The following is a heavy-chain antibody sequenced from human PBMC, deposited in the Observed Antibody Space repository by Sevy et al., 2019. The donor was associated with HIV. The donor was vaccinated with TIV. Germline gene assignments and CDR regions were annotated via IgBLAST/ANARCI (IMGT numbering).Heavy chain of an antibody. CDR2: IRSKAKNYAT. CDR1: GFTFSGSD. Sequence: GGSLRLSCAASGFTFSGSDMHWVRQASGKGLEWVGRIRSKAKNYATAYAASVKGRFTISRDDSKNTAYLQMNSLKTEDTAVYFCTPAGYGFDYWGQGTPVTVSS. D-gene: IGHD5-18*01. J-gene: IGHJ4*02. V-gene: IGHV3-73*01. CDR3: TPAGYGFDY.